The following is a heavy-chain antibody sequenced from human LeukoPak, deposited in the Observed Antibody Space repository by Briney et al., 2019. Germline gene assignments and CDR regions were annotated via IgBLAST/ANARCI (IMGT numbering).Heavy chain of an antibody. J-gene: IGHJ4*02. D-gene: IGHD6-13*01. CDR1: GFTFSSYA. V-gene: IGHV3-66*01. CDR3: AYSSSWRKFDY. CDR2: VYSGGST. Sequence: GGSLRLSCAASGFTFSSYAMSWVRQAPGKGLEGVSVVYSGGSTYYEESVKGRFTISRDNSKNTLYLQRNSRRAEDTAVYYCAYSSSWRKFDYWGQGTLVTVSS.